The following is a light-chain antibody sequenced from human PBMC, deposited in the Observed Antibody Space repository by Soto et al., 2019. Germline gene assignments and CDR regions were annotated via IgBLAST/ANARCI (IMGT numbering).Light chain of an antibody. CDR2: SNN. Sequence: QSVLTQPPSASGTPGQRVTISCSGSSSNIGSNTVNWYQKLPGTAPKLLIYSNNQRPSGFPDRFSGSKSGTSASLAISGLQSEDEADYYCAAWDDSVNGWVFGGGTKLTVL. V-gene: IGLV1-44*01. CDR1: SSNIGSNT. J-gene: IGLJ3*02. CDR3: AAWDDSVNGWV.